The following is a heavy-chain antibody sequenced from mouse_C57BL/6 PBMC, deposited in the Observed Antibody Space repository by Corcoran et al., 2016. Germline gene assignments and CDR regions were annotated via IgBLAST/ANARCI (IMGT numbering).Heavy chain of an antibody. CDR1: GYTFTDYY. V-gene: IGHV1-19*01. CDR3: ARGGEAYYYGSSYVSYAMDY. J-gene: IGHJ4*01. Sequence: EVQLQQSGPVLVKPGASVKMSCKASGYTFTDYYMNWVKQSHGKSLEWIGVINPYNGGTSYNQKFKGKATLTVDKSSSTAYMELNSLTSEDSAVYYCARGGEAYYYGSSYVSYAMDYWGQGTSVTVSS. D-gene: IGHD1-1*01. CDR2: INPYNGGT.